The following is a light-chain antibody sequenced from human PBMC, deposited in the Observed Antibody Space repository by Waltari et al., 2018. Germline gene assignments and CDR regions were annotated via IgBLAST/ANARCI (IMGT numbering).Light chain of an antibody. V-gene: IGKV1-5*03. J-gene: IGKJ1*01. CDR2: KAS. CDR3: QQYRNLWT. Sequence: DIQLPQSPSPLYASLGARVPTTCRASQSLSNWLAWYQQKPGKAPKVLIYKASTLESGVPSRFSGSGSGTEVTLTISSLQPDDFATYYCQQYRNLWTFGQGTKVEIK. CDR1: QSLSNW.